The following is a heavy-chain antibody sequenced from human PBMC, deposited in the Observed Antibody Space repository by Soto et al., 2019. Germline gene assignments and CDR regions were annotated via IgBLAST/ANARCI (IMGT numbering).Heavy chain of an antibody. CDR2: LTPRGFNT. J-gene: IGHJ4*02. CDR1: GFTFSDRA. Sequence: EVQLLESGGDLVQPGGSLRLSCAASGFTFSDRAMTWVRQAPGKGLEWVSALTPRGFNTYYTDSVRGRFTIYRDNSRNTLYIEMKSLRAEDTATYYCAVSNYRGSGRPYDYWGQGTLVAVSS. CDR3: AVSNYRGSGRPYDY. D-gene: IGHD3-10*01. V-gene: IGHV3-23*01.